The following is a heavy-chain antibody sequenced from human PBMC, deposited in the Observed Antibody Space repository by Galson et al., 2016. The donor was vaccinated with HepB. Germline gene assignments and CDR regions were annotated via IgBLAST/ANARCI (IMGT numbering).Heavy chain of an antibody. D-gene: IGHD3-10*01. Sequence: SLRLSCAASGFIYSDYAMTWVRQAPGKGLEWVSAISGSGDRKYYADPVKGRLTISRDNSKNTLYLPMNSLRAEDTAVYYCAKEASEYYYASWSYGSFDYWGQGTLATVSS. J-gene: IGHJ4*02. V-gene: IGHV3-23*01. CDR2: ISGSGDRK. CDR1: GFIYSDYA. CDR3: AKEASEYYYASWSYGSFDY.